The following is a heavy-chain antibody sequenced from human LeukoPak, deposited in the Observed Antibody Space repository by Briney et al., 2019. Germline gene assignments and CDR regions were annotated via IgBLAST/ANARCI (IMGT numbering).Heavy chain of an antibody. V-gene: IGHV3-48*01. Sequence: PGGSLRLSCAGSGFTFNDYSMNWVRQAPGKGLEWISYIGIDSGNTNYADSVKGRFTISGDKAKNSLYLQMNSLRVEDTAVYYCARDYKYAFDNWGQGTLVTVSS. J-gene: IGHJ4*02. CDR3: ARDYKYAFDN. D-gene: IGHD5-24*01. CDR1: GFTFNDYS. CDR2: IGIDSGNT.